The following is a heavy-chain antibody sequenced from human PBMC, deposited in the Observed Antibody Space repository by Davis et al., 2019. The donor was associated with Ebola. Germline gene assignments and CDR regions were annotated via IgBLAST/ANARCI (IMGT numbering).Heavy chain of an antibody. J-gene: IGHJ6*02. CDR1: GGSISSYY. CDR2: IYTSGST. V-gene: IGHV4-4*07. CDR3: ARDASSNTAMVYYYYYGMDV. D-gene: IGHD5-18*01. Sequence: PSETLSLTCTVSGGSISSYYWSWIRQPAGKGLEWIGRIYTSGSTNYNPSLKSRVTMSVDTSKNQFSLKLSSVTAADTAVYYCARDASSNTAMVYYYYYGMDVWGQGTTVTVSS.